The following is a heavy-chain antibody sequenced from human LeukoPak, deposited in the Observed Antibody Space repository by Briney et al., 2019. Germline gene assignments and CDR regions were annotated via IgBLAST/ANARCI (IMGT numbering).Heavy chain of an antibody. D-gene: IGHD3-9*01. Sequence: PSETLSLTCTVSGGSISSYYWSWIRQPPGKGLEWIGYIYYRGSTNYNPSLKSRVTISVYTSKNQFSLKLSSVTAADTAVYYCAGVRDILTGLYFDYWGQGTLVTVSS. V-gene: IGHV4-59*01. CDR3: AGVRDILTGLYFDY. CDR1: GGSISSYY. J-gene: IGHJ4*02. CDR2: IYYRGST.